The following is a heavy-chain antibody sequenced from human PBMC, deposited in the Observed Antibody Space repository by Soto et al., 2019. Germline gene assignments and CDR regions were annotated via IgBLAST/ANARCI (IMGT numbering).Heavy chain of an antibody. Sequence: PGESLKISCKGSGYSFTSYWIGWVRQMPGKGLEWMGIIYPGDSDTRYSPSFQGQVTISADKSISTAYLQMHSLKTEDTAVYYCTAAPGGNSYYWGQGIMVTVSS. CDR2: IYPGDSDT. CDR1: GYSFTSYW. D-gene: IGHD2-21*02. CDR3: TAAPGGNSYY. J-gene: IGHJ4*02. V-gene: IGHV5-51*01.